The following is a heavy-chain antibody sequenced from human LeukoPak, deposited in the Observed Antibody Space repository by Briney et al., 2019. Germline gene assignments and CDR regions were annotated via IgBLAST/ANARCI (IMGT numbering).Heavy chain of an antibody. D-gene: IGHD4-17*01. J-gene: IGHJ6*02. V-gene: IGHV4-59*01. CDR2: IYTSGST. CDR1: GGSISSYY. CDR3: AREDPQTTVPEGMDV. Sequence: PSETLSLTCTVSGGSISSYYWSWIRQPPGKGLEWIGYIYTSGSTNYNPSLKSRVTMSVDTSKNQFSLQLRSVTAADTAVYYCAREDPQTTVPEGMDVWGQGTTVTVSS.